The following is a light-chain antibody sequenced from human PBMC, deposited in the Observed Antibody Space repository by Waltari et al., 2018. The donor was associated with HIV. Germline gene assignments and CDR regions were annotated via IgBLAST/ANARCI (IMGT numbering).Light chain of an antibody. Sequence: QSVLTQPPSVSGAPGQRVTISCTGSSSNIGAGYDVHWFQQLPGTAPKLLIHGNTNRPAGVPDRFSGSKSGTSASLASTGLQAEDEADYYCQSYDSGLSAYVFGTGTKVTVL. CDR2: GNT. CDR3: QSYDSGLSAYV. V-gene: IGLV1-40*01. J-gene: IGLJ1*01. CDR1: SSNIGAGYD.